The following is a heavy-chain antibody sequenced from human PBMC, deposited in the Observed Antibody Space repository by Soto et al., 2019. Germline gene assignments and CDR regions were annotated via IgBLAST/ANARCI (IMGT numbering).Heavy chain of an antibody. J-gene: IGHJ6*03. D-gene: IGHD3-22*01. V-gene: IGHV4-34*01. CDR3: VRLSSQSGYYVYTHFYIDV. Sequence: SETLSLTCAVYGGSFSGYDWSWIRQPPGKGLEWIGEINHSGTTYYNSSLKSRVTISVDTSKKQFSLKLNSVTAADTAAYYCVRLSSQSGYYVYTHFYIDVWGKGTTVTVSS. CDR2: INHSGTT. CDR1: GGSFSGYD.